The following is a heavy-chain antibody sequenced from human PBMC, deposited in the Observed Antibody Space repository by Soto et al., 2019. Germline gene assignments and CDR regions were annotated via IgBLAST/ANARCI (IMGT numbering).Heavy chain of an antibody. V-gene: IGHV3-23*01. Sequence: PGGSMGISCAASGFTFSTYAMSWVCQAPGKGLEWVSAVTGTGSNTYYADSVKGRFTISRDNSKNTLYLLMSSLTAEDTAVYYCAKETRSGTGRPDYFDYWGQGTLVTVSS. CDR1: GFTFSTYA. CDR3: AKETRSGTGRPDYFDY. CDR2: VTGTGSNT. J-gene: IGHJ4*02. D-gene: IGHD1-7*01.